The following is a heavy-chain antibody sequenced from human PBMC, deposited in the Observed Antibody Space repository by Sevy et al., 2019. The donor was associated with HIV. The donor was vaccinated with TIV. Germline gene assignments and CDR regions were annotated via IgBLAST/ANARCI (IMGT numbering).Heavy chain of an antibody. J-gene: IGHJ6*02. CDR3: AREDYGSGSYPGYYYGMDV. Sequence: ASVKVSCKASGYTFTSYGISWVRQAPGQGLEWMGWISAYNGNTNYAQKLQGRVTMTTDTSTSTAYMELMSLRSDDTAVYYCAREDYGSGSYPGYYYGMDVWGLGTTVTVSS. V-gene: IGHV1-18*01. CDR1: GYTFTSYG. D-gene: IGHD3-10*01. CDR2: ISAYNGNT.